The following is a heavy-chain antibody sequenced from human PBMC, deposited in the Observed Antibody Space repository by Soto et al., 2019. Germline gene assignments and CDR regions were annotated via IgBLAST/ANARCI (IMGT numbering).Heavy chain of an antibody. D-gene: IGHD7-27*01. CDR1: VGSIRMDDYM. J-gene: IGHJ4*02. CDR2: IYAGGTT. Sequence: PSETLSLTCTVSVGSIRMDDYMWSWIRQSPGRGLEWIGHIYAGGTTYTNPSPRSRLSISVDTSRTFSLDLTSVAAADTAVYYCARGPSGDKVDSWGQGAPVTV. CDR3: ARGPSGDKVDS. V-gene: IGHV4-30-4*01.